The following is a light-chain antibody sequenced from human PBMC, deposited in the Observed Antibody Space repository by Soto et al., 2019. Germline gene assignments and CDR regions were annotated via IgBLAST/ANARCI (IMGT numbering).Light chain of an antibody. CDR3: SSYTSSSTQMV. CDR1: SSDVGGYNY. J-gene: IGLJ2*01. Sequence: QSALTQPASVSGSPGQSITISCTGTSSDVGGYNYVSWYQQHPGKAPKLMIYEVSNRPSGVSNRFSGSKSGNTASLTISGLQAEDEADYYCSSYTSSSTQMVFGGGTSSPS. V-gene: IGLV2-14*01. CDR2: EVS.